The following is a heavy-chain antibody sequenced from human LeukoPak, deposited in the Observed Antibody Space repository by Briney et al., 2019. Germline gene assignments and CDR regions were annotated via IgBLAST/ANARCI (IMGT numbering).Heavy chain of an antibody. CDR1: GFTLSSYW. Sequence: GGSLRLSCAASGFTLSSYWMSWVRQAPGQGLEWVGRIKSRADGGTTGYAAPVEGRFSISRDDSENTLYLQMNSLQIDDTALYYCLIFPGRWGQGTLVTVSS. V-gene: IGHV3-15*05. J-gene: IGHJ4*02. D-gene: IGHD3-3*01. CDR2: IKSRADGGTT. CDR3: LIFPGR.